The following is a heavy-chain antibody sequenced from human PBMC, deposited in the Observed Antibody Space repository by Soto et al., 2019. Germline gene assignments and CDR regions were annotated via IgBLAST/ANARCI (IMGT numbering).Heavy chain of an antibody. J-gene: IGHJ5*02. Sequence: GASVKLSCKASGYTFTSYGISWVRQAPGQGLEWMGWISAYNGNTNYAQKLQGRVTMTTDTSTSTAYMELRSLRSDDTAVYYCARDKIWDTAMVSLGPWGQGTLVTVSS. CDR2: ISAYNGNT. V-gene: IGHV1-18*01. D-gene: IGHD5-18*01. CDR3: ARDKIWDTAMVSLGP. CDR1: GYTFTSYG.